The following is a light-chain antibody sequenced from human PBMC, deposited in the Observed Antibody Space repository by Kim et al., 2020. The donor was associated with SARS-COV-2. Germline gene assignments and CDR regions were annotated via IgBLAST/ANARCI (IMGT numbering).Light chain of an antibody. CDR2: GAS. Sequence: SPADSATLSCRASQSVTSNYLAWYQQKPGQAPRLLIYGASSRASGMPDRFSGSGSERDFTLTISRLEPEDSAVYFCQQYGSPLLTFGGGTKVDIK. J-gene: IGKJ4*01. CDR1: QSVTSNY. V-gene: IGKV3-20*01. CDR3: QQYGSPLLT.